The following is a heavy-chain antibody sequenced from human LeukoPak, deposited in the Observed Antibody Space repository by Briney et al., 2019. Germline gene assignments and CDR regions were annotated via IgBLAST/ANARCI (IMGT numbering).Heavy chain of an antibody. CDR2: TYYRSKWYN. Sequence: SQTLSLTCAISGDTVSSNSAAWNWIRQSPSKGLEWQGKTYYRSKWYNDYAVSVNSRITINPDTSKNQFSLQLNSVTPEDTAVYYCASSSGWWTSDAFDIWGQGTMVTVSS. J-gene: IGHJ3*02. CDR3: ASSSGWWTSDAFDI. D-gene: IGHD6-19*01. CDR1: GDTVSSNSAA. V-gene: IGHV6-1*01.